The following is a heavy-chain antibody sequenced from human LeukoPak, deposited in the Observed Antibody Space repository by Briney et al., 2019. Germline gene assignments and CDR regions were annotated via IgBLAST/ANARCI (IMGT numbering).Heavy chain of an antibody. J-gene: IGHJ4*02. V-gene: IGHV1-46*01. CDR2: INPSGGST. CDR1: GYTFTSYY. CDR3: ARDLGIVGATTELYYFDY. Sequence: ASVKSSCKASGYTFTSYYMHWVRQAPGQGLEWMGIINPSGGSTSYAQEFQGRVTMTRDTSTSTVYMELSSLRSEDTAVYYCARDLGIVGATTELYYFDYWGQGTLVTVSS. D-gene: IGHD1-26*01.